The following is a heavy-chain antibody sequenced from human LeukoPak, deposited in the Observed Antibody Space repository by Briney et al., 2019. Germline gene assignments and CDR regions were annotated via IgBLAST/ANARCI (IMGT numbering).Heavy chain of an antibody. Sequence: GGSLRLSYAASGFTFSSYGMHWVRQAPGKGLEWVAVISYDGSNKYYADSVKGRFTISRDNSKNTLYLQMNSLRAEDTAVYYCARDELGYLDSLRWLFDYWGQGTLVTVSS. CDR3: ARDELGYLDSLRWLFDY. V-gene: IGHV3-30*03. D-gene: IGHD4-23*01. J-gene: IGHJ4*02. CDR2: ISYDGSNK. CDR1: GFTFSSYG.